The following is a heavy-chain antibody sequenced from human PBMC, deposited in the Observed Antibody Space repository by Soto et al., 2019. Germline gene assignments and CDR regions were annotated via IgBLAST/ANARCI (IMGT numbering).Heavy chain of an antibody. CDR3: AKNGDFWSWGMDV. Sequence: GGSLRLSCAASGFTFNTYAMTWVRQAPGKGLEWVSLISESGDGTYYADSVKGRFTISRDNSQRTLNLQMDSLRAEDTAVYYCAKNGDFWSWGMDVWGQGTTVTVSS. CDR2: ISESGDGT. CDR1: GFTFNTYA. J-gene: IGHJ6*02. D-gene: IGHD3-3*01. V-gene: IGHV3-23*01.